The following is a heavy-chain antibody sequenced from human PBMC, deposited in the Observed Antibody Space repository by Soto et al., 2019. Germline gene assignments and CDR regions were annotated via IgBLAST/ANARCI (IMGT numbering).Heavy chain of an antibody. J-gene: IGHJ4*02. Sequence: SETLSLTCTVSGGSISSSSYYWGWIRQPPGKGLEWIGSIYYSGSTYHNPSLKSRVTISVDTSKNQFSLKLSSVTAADTAVYYCARRGRLYYDFWSGNFDYWGQGTLVTVSS. V-gene: IGHV4-39*01. CDR3: ARRGRLYYDFWSGNFDY. CDR2: IYYSGST. D-gene: IGHD3-3*01. CDR1: GGSISSSSYY.